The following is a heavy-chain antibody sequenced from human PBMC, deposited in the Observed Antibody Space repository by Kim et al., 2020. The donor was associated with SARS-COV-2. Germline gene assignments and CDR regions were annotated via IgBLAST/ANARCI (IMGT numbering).Heavy chain of an antibody. CDR3: ARGAAAKKRDY. D-gene: IGHD6-13*01. V-gene: IGHV4-34*01. Sequence: SETLSLTCAVYGGSFSGYYWSWIRQPPGKGLEWIGEINHSGSTNYNPYLKSRVTISVDTSKNQFSLKPSSVTAADTAVYYCARGAAAKKRDYWGQGTLFTVSS. J-gene: IGHJ4*02. CDR2: INHSGST. CDR1: GGSFSGYY.